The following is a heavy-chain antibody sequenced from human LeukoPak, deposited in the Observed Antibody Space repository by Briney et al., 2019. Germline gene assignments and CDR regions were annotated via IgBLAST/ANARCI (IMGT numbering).Heavy chain of an antibody. CDR2: INHSGST. D-gene: IGHD6-13*01. CDR3: ARAKYSGSWTDY. V-gene: IGHV4-34*01. Sequence: SETLSLTCAVYSGSFSGYYWSWIRQPPGKGLEWIGEINHSGSTKYNPSLKGRVTISVDTSKNQFSLKLSSVTAADTAVYYCARAKYSGSWTDYWGQGTLVTVSS. CDR1: SGSFSGYY. J-gene: IGHJ4*02.